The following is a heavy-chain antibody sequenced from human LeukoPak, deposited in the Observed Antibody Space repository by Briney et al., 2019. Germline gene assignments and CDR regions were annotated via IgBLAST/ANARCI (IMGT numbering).Heavy chain of an antibody. D-gene: IGHD4-11*01. Sequence: TLSLTCTVSGGSITDYYWSWIRHSSGKGLEWIGYMYYSGSAYYSPSLKTRVTISVDTSKNQFSLKLSSVTAADTAVYYCARELQSYSNWFDPWGQGTLVTVSS. J-gene: IGHJ5*02. V-gene: IGHV4-59*01. CDR3: ARELQSYSNWFDP. CDR1: GGSITDYY. CDR2: MYYSGSA.